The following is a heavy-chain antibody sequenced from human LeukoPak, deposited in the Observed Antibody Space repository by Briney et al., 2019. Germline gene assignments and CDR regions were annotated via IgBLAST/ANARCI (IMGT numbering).Heavy chain of an antibody. Sequence: GGSLRLSCAASGFTFSSYEMSWVRQAPGKGLEWVSSISGGGSNTYYADSVKGRLTISRDNSKNTLYLQMNSLRAGDTAVYFCAKGSTYHEFWGSYYSDSWGQGTLVTVSS. J-gene: IGHJ5*01. V-gene: IGHV3-23*01. CDR3: AKGSTYHEFWGSYYSDS. D-gene: IGHD3-3*01. CDR1: GFTFSSYE. CDR2: ISGGGSNT.